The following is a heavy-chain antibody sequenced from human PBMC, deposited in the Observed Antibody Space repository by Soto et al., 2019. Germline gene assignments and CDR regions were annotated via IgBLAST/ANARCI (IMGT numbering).Heavy chain of an antibody. CDR2: VYYSGTT. Sequence: SETLSLTCSVSGGSVSNKTYYWSWIRQPPGKRLEWIGYVYYSGTTNHNPSLKSRVTISVDLSKNRFSLRLSSVTTADTALYYCARTTAVPNTLRSRYFFDYWGQGTLVTVSS. J-gene: IGHJ4*02. V-gene: IGHV4-61*01. D-gene: IGHD4-17*01. CDR3: ARTTAVPNTLRSRYFFDY. CDR1: GGSVSNKTYY.